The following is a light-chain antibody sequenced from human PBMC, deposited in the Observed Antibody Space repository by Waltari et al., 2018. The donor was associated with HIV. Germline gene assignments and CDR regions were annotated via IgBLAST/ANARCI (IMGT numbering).Light chain of an antibody. CDR1: SSDVGGYNY. V-gene: IGLV2-14*01. CDR3: SSYTSSSTSVV. Sequence: QSALTQPASVSGSPGQSITISCTGTSSDVGGYNYVSCYQQPPGKAPKLMMYDVSKRPSGVSNRFSGSKSGNTASLTISGLQAEDEADYYCSSYTSSSTSVVFGGGTKLTVL. CDR2: DVS. J-gene: IGLJ2*01.